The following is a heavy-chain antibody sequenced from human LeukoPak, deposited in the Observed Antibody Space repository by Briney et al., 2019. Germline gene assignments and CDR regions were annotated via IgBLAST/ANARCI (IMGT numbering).Heavy chain of an antibody. CDR2: ISGSGGST. V-gene: IGHV3-23*01. Sequence: GGSLRLSCAASGFTFSSYGMSWVRQAPGKGLEWVSAISGSGGSTYYADSVKGRFTISRDNSKNTLYLQMNSLRAEDTAVYYCAKGYDILTGYYNDYWGQGTLVTVSS. J-gene: IGHJ4*02. CDR1: GFTFSSYG. CDR3: AKGYDILTGYYNDY. D-gene: IGHD3-9*01.